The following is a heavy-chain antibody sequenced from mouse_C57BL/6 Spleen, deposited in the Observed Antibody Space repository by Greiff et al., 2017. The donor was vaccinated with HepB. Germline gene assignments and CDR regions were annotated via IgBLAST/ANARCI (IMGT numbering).Heavy chain of an antibody. CDR3: AKKGGNITTVVPDWYFDV. Sequence: QVQLKQSGPGLVQPSQSLSITCTVSGFSLTSYGVHWVRQSPGKGLEWLGVIWRGGSTDYNAAFMSRLSITKDNSKSQVFFKMNSLQADDTAIYYCAKKGGNITTVVPDWYFDVWGTGTTVTVSS. CDR2: IWRGGST. V-gene: IGHV2-5*01. J-gene: IGHJ1*03. CDR1: GFSLTSYG. D-gene: IGHD1-1*01.